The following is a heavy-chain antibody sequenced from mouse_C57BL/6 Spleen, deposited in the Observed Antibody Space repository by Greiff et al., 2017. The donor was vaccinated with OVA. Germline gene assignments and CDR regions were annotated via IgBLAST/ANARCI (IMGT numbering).Heavy chain of an antibody. J-gene: IGHJ4*01. V-gene: IGHV2-2*01. CDR2: IWSGGST. D-gene: IGHD2-4*01. CDR3: ARNGRFDYDVGMDY. Sequence: VKLMESGPGLVQPSQSLSITCTVSGFSLTSYGVHWVRQSPGKGLEWLGVIWSGGSTDYNAAFISRLSISKDNSKSQVFFKMNSLQADDTAIYYCARNGRFDYDVGMDYWGQGTSVTVSS. CDR1: GFSLTSYG.